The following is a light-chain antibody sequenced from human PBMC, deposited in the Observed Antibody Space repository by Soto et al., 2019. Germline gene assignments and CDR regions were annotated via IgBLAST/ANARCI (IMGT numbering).Light chain of an antibody. Sequence: QSVLTQPRSVSGSPGQSVTISYTGTSSDVGGYNYVSWYQQHPGKAPKLMIYDVSKRPSGVPDRFSGSKSGNTASLTISGLQAEDEADYYCCSYAGSYKYVFGTGTKLTVL. J-gene: IGLJ1*01. CDR3: CSYAGSYKYV. CDR2: DVS. CDR1: SSDVGGYNY. V-gene: IGLV2-11*01.